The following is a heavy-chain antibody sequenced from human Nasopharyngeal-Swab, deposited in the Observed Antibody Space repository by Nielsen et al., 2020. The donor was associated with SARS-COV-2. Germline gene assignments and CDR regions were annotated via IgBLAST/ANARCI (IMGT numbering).Heavy chain of an antibody. CDR2: ISPYNSKA. CDR3: ARDCSTSSCHLV. Sequence: ASVKVSCKTSGTYVISWVRQAPGQGLEWVGRISPYNSKANYAQNIQGRVTMTTDTSTSTAYVELSSLRSDDTAVYYCARDCSTSSCHLVWGQGTLVTVSS. CDR1: GTYV. V-gene: IGHV1-18*01. D-gene: IGHD2-2*01. J-gene: IGHJ4*02.